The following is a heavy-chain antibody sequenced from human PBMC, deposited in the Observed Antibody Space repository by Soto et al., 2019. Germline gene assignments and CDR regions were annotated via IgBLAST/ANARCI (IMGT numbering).Heavy chain of an antibody. CDR1: GFTFSSYS. V-gene: IGHV3-48*01. CDR3: ARDPVLVYDFWGGYPNWFAP. CDR2: ISSSSSTI. J-gene: IGHJ5*02. Sequence: PGGSLRLSCAASGFTFSSYSMNWVRQAPGKGLEWVSYISSSSSTIYYADSVKGRFTISRDNAKNSLYLQMNSLRAEDTAVYYCARDPVLVYDFWGGYPNWFAPWGRGTLVPVSS. D-gene: IGHD3-3*01.